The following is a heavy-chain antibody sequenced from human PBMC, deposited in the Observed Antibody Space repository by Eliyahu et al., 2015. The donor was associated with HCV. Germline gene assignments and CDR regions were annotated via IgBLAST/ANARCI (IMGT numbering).Heavy chain of an antibody. D-gene: IGHD6-19*01. CDR3: ARVMAVAGKVFGY. V-gene: IGHV1-8*01. CDR1: GYTFXTYD. Sequence: QVQLLQSGAEVKKPGASVKVXCKASGYTFXTYDINWVRQATGQGLEWMGWMNPNSGHTGYAQKFQGRVTMTKDTSTSTAYMELSNLRSEDTAVYYCARVMAVAGKVFGYWGQGTLVTVSS. CDR2: MNPNSGHT. J-gene: IGHJ4*02.